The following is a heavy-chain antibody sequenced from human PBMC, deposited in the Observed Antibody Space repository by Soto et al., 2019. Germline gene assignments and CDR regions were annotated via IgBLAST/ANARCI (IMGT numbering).Heavy chain of an antibody. CDR1: GFTFSSYG. Sequence: QVQLVESGGGVVQPGRSLRLSCAASGFTFSSYGMHWVRQAPGKGLEWVAVIWYDGSNKYYADSVKGRFTISRDNSKNTLYLQMNSLRAEDTGVYYGARDSVPIRSEGGGMDVWGQGTTVSVSS. CDR3: ARDSVPIRSEGGGMDV. CDR2: IWYDGSNK. D-gene: IGHD2-8*01. J-gene: IGHJ6*02. V-gene: IGHV3-33*01.